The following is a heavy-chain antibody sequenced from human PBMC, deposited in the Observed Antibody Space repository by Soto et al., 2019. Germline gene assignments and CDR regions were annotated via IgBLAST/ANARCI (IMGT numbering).Heavy chain of an antibody. CDR1: GGSISSYY. V-gene: IGHV4-59*01. Sequence: SSETLSLTCTVSGGSISSYYWSWIRQPPGKGLEWIGYIYYSGSTNYNPSLKSRVTISVDTSKNQFSLKLSSVTAADTAMFYCATQGFYRMGVWGRGTTVTVSS. CDR2: IYYSGST. J-gene: IGHJ6*02. CDR3: ATQGFYRMGV.